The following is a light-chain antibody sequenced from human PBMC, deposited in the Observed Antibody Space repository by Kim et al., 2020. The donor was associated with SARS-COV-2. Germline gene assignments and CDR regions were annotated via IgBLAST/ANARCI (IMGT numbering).Light chain of an antibody. J-gene: IGKJ1*01. Sequence: GDRVNITCRASQGIGNYLAWYQQKPGKLPELLIYAASALQSGVPFRFSGSGSGTDFTLTINSLQPEDVATYFCQKYNSAAWTLGQGTKV. V-gene: IGKV1-27*01. CDR1: QGIGNY. CDR3: QKYNSAAWT. CDR2: AAS.